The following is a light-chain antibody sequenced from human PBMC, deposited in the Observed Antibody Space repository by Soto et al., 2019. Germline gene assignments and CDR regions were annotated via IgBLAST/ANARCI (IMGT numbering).Light chain of an antibody. CDR3: QQTYSTPPT. J-gene: IGKJ1*01. V-gene: IGKV1-39*01. CDR2: AAS. CDR1: QSISTY. Sequence: DIQMTQSPSSLSASVGDRVTITCRASQSISTYFNWYQQKAGLAPKLLIYAASSLQSGVPSRFSGSGSGTDFTLTISRLQPEDFATYYCQQTYSTPPTFGQGTKVEIK.